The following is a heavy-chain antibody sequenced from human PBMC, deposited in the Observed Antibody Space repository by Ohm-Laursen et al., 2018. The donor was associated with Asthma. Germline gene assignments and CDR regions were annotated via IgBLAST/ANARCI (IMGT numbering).Heavy chain of an antibody. Sequence: SLRLSCAAFGFTFSNYHMCWVRQAPGKGLEWVSCLSGPGTKTYNVDSVTGRFTISRDNSKNTMYLQMNSLRADDTAVYYCAKPISTGTTWGHDFDVWGQGTMVTVST. V-gene: IGHV3-23*01. CDR2: LSGPGTKT. D-gene: IGHD4-17*01. CDR3: AKPISTGTTWGHDFDV. J-gene: IGHJ3*01. CDR1: GFTFSNYH.